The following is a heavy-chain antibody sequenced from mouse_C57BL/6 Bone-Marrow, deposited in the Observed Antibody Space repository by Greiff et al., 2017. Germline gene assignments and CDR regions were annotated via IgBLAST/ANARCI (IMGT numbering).Heavy chain of an antibody. Sequence: EVKLVESGGGLVKPGGSLKLSCAASGFTFSSYAMSWVRQTPEKRLEWVATISDGGSYTYYPDNVKGRFTNSRDNAKNNLYRQMSHLNSEDTTMSYGARYNYYRTDYAMDCWGQGTAVTVTS. CDR2: ISDGGSYT. D-gene: IGHD2-12*01. V-gene: IGHV5-4*03. CDR1: GFTFSSYA. CDR3: ARYNYYRTDYAMDC. J-gene: IGHJ4*01.